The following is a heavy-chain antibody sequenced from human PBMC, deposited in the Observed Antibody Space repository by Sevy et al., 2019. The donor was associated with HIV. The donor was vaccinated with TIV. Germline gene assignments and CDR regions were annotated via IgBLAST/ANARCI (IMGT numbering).Heavy chain of an antibody. CDR3: AREDSNYWRYFDY. J-gene: IGHJ4*02. V-gene: IGHV3-21*01. Sequence: GGSLRLSCAASGFTFNSYTMNWVRQAPGKGLEWVSSISFSSNYIYYRDSVKGRFTISRDNAKNSLYLQMHSLRADDTAVYYCAREDSNYWRYFDYRGQGTLVTVSS. D-gene: IGHD1-26*01. CDR2: ISFSSNYI. CDR1: GFTFNSYT.